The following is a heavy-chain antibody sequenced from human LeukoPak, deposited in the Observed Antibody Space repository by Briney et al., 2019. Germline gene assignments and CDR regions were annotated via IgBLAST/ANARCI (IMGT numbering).Heavy chain of an antibody. CDR1: GFTFSSYS. CDR2: ISSSSSYI. J-gene: IGHJ4*02. Sequence: GGSLRLSCAASGFTFSSYSMNWARQAPGKGLEWVSSISSSSSYIYYADSVKGRFTISRDNAKNSLYLQMNSLRAEDTAVYYCASFSGSYSVDYWGQGTLVTVSS. CDR3: ASFSGSYSVDY. V-gene: IGHV3-21*01. D-gene: IGHD1-26*01.